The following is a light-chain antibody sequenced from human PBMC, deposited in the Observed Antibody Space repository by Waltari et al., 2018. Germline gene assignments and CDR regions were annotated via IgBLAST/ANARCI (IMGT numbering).Light chain of an antibody. J-gene: IGLJ3*02. CDR1: SGHTNYA. CDR3: QSWGTGTVV. V-gene: IGLV4-69*01. CDR2: LSSDGSH. Sequence: QLVLTQSPSASASVGASVKLSCTLSSGHTNYAIASHQQQPEKGPRFLMILSSDGSHNKGDGIPDRFLGYSSGAGRYLTISRLQSEDGADYYWQSWGTGTVVFGGGTRLTVL.